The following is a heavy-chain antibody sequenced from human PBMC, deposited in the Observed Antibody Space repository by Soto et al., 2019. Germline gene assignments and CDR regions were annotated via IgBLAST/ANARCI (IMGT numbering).Heavy chain of an antibody. CDR3: VRANKRSLSGSFGGTNPYYFAH. Sequence: EVRLVESGGTLVQPGRSLRLSCEGSGCMFGEYAMHWVRQAPGKGLEWVSGISWSSSSTAYADSVKGRFTISRDDARNSLYLQMNTLRPEDTAFYYCVRANKRSLSGSFGGTNPYYFAHWGQGALVSVSS. CDR1: GCMFGEYA. J-gene: IGHJ4*02. CDR2: ISWSSSST. V-gene: IGHV3-9*01. D-gene: IGHD1-26*01.